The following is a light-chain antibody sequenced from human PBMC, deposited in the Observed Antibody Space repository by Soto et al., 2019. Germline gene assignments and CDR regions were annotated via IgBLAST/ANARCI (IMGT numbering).Light chain of an antibody. CDR2: DAS. CDR3: QQRSNWPLT. CDR1: QSVSSY. Sequence: EIVLTQSPATLSLSPGERATLSCRASQSVSSYLAWYQQKPGQSPRLLISDASNRATGIPARFTGSGSGTDFTLTISSLETEDFAVYYCQQRSNWPLTFGGGTKVDIK. J-gene: IGKJ4*01. V-gene: IGKV3-11*01.